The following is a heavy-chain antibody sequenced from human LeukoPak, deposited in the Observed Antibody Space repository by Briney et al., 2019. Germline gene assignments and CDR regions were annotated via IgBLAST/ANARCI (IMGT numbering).Heavy chain of an antibody. D-gene: IGHD1-26*01. CDR3: ARNYSGSYHIDY. CDR2: ISGSGGIP. J-gene: IGHJ4*02. CDR1: GLTFRNHA. V-gene: IGHV3-23*01. Sequence: HPGKSLRLSCAASGLTFRNHAIHWVRQASGKGLEWVSAISGSGGIPYYADSVKGRFTISRDNSKNTLYLQMNSLRAEDTAVYYCARNYSGSYHIDYWGQGTLVTVSS.